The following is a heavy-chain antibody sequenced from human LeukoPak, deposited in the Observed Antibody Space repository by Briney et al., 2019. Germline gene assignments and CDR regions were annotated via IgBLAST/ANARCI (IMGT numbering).Heavy chain of an antibody. J-gene: IGHJ4*02. CDR2: ISYDGTNK. Sequence: PGGSLRLSCGASGFTFSSYSMQWVRQAPGKGLEWVAVISYDGTNKFYADSVKGRFTISRDNSKNTLFVQMKSLRAEDTAEYYCAKDFSSSWTTRLDYWGQGTLVTVSS. CDR3: AKDFSSSWTTRLDY. CDR1: GFTFSSYS. D-gene: IGHD6-13*01. V-gene: IGHV3-30-3*01.